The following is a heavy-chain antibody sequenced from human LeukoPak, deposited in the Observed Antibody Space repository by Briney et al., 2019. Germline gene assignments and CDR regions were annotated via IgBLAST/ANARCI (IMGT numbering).Heavy chain of an antibody. CDR2: TSYDENE. CDR1: GFTFSSYG. V-gene: IGHV3-30*18. D-gene: IGHD1-20*01. Sequence: PGGSLRLSCAASGFTFSSYGMHWVRQAPGKGLEWVAVTSYDENEYYVDSVKGRFTISRDNSKNTLYLQMNSLRAEDTAVYYCAKAAGKYSWNPDSWGQGTLVTVSS. CDR3: AKAAGKYSWNPDS. J-gene: IGHJ4*02.